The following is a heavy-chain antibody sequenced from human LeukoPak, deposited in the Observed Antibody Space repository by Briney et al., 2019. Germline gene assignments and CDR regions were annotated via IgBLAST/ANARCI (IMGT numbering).Heavy chain of an antibody. V-gene: IGHV3-11*01. J-gene: IGHJ4*02. CDR1: GFTFSDYY. Sequence: KPGGSLRLSCAASGFTFSDYYMSWIRQAPGKGLGWVSYISSSGSTIYYADSVKGRFTISRDNAKNSLYLQMNSLRAEDTAVYYCAREIWDFDWLYMGGYFDYWGQGTLVTVSS. CDR3: AREIWDFDWLYMGGYFDY. D-gene: IGHD3-9*01. CDR2: ISSSGSTI.